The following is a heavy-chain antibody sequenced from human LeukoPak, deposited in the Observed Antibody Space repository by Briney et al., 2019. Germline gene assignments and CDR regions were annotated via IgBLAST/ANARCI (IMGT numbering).Heavy chain of an antibody. D-gene: IGHD6-19*01. Sequence: GGSLRLSCAASRFTFSNYGVNWVRQAPGKGLEWVSYINSRSSTIYYADSVKGRFTISRDNAKNSLYLQMNSLRDDDTAVYYCARDAYSSGWYEMGYWGQGTLVTVSS. CDR1: RFTFSNYG. J-gene: IGHJ4*02. CDR2: INSRSSTI. V-gene: IGHV3-48*02. CDR3: ARDAYSSGWYEMGY.